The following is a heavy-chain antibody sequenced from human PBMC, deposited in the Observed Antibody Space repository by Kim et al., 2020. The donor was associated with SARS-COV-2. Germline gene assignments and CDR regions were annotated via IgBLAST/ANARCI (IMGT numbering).Heavy chain of an antibody. D-gene: IGHD3-10*01. CDR3: TTDRRGMVRGVMAWGDY. J-gene: IGHJ4*02. CDR2: IKSKTDGGTT. V-gene: IGHV3-15*01. Sequence: GGSLRLSCAASGFTFSNAWMSWVRQAPGKGLEWVGRIKSKTDGGTTDYAAPVKGRFTISRDDSKNTLYLQMNSLKTEDTAVYYCTTDRRGMVRGVMAWGDYWGQGTLVTVSS. CDR1: GFTFSNAW.